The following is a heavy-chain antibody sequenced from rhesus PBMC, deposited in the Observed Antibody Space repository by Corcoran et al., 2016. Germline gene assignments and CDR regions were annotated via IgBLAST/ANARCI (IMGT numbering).Heavy chain of an antibody. CDR3: TTGLSGIYNDY. J-gene: IGHJ4*01. D-gene: IGHD2-27*01. V-gene: IGHV3-30*02. CDR1: GFPFRESW. CDR2: SLRKPDCATP. Sequence: EVQMVESGAGLVQPGGSLSLSCAASGFPFRESWMNWVRQAPGKGLEWVARSLRKPDCATPDYAASVKGRFTISRYDSKDTLYLQMNSLKIEDTAVYYCTTGLSGIYNDYWGQGALVTVSS.